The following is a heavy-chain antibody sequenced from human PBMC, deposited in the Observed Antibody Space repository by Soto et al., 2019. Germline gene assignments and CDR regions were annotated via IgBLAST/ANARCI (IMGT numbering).Heavy chain of an antibody. CDR3: SRGGGSGNPAFDY. CDR2: LKSDGSTT. CDR1: GFTFSNHW. V-gene: IGHV3-74*01. Sequence: EVHLVESGGGLVQPGGSLRLSCAASGFTFSNHWMHWVRLAPGKGLVWVSHLKSDGSTTIYVESVKGRFTISRDNAKNTLYVQINSLRRDDTAVYYCSRGGGSGNPAFDYWGQGTLVTVSS. D-gene: IGHD2-15*01. J-gene: IGHJ4*02.